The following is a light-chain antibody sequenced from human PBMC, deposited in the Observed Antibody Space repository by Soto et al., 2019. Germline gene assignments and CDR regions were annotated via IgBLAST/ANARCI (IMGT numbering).Light chain of an antibody. CDR3: QQYNSYQWT. CDR2: NAF. J-gene: IGKJ1*01. V-gene: IGKV3-15*01. CDR1: QSVRSN. Sequence: IVMRQSPATLSVYPGEKATLSYAASQSVRSNLAWYQQKPGQAPRLLIYNAFTRATGIAARFSGSGSGTEFTLTISSLQSEDFAVYYCQQYNSYQWTFGQRTKVDI.